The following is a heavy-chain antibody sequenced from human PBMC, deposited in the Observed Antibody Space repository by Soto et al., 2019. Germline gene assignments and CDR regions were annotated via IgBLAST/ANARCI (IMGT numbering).Heavy chain of an antibody. CDR1: GFTVGSNF. V-gene: IGHV3-53*02. CDR3: VRDPPVTTDYGLDV. J-gene: IGHJ6*02. D-gene: IGHD4-17*01. Sequence: EVQLMETGGGLVQPGGSLRLSCAASGFTVGSNFMTWVRQAPGKGLEWISFIYTDGSTYYTDSVRGRFTISRDDSKNTVYLQMNSLRGEDTAVYYCVRDPPVTTDYGLDVWGQGTTVTVSS. CDR2: IYTDGST.